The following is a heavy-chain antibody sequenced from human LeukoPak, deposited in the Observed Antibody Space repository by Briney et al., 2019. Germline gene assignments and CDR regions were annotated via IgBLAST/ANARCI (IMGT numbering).Heavy chain of an antibody. J-gene: IGHJ6*02. CDR1: SSYA. V-gene: IGHV4-39*01. Sequence: SSYAISWVRQPPGKGLEWIGSIYYSGSTYYNPSLKSRVTISVDTSKNQFTLKLSSVTAADTAVYYCARHTYYDFWSGYHNYYGMDVWGQGTTVTVSS. CDR3: ARHTYYDFWSGYHNYYGMDV. D-gene: IGHD3-3*01. CDR2: IYYSGST.